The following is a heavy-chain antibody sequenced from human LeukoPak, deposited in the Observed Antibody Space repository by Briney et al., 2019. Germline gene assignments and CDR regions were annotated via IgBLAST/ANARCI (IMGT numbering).Heavy chain of an antibody. V-gene: IGHV4-30-4*01. CDR3: ASGYCSGGSCYCQH. CDR2: IYYSGST. Sequence: SETLSLTCTVSGGSISSGDYYWSWIRQPPGKGLEWIGYIYYSGSTYYNPSLKSRVTISVDTSKNQLSLKLSSVTVADTAVYYCASGYCSGGSCYCQHWGQGTLVTVSS. D-gene: IGHD2-15*01. CDR1: GGSISSGDYY. J-gene: IGHJ1*01.